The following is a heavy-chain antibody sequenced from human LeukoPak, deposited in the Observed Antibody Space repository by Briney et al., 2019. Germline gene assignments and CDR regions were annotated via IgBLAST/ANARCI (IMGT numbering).Heavy chain of an antibody. Sequence: PGGSLRLSCAASGFTFTNYAVHWVRQAPGKGLEWVAVISYDGSNKYYADSVKGRFSISRDNSKNTLYLQVNSLRAEDTAVYYCARDLFRYSYVQGFDYWGQGTLVTVSS. V-gene: IGHV3-30-3*01. CDR2: ISYDGSNK. J-gene: IGHJ4*02. CDR1: GFTFTNYA. CDR3: ARDLFRYSYVQGFDY. D-gene: IGHD5-18*01.